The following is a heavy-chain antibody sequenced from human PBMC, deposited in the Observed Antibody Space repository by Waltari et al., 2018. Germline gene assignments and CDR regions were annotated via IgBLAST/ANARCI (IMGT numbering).Heavy chain of an antibody. CDR1: GGSFSGYY. Sequence: QVQLQQWGAGLLKPSETLSLTCAVYGGSFSGYYWRWIRQPPGKGLGWVGEINQIGRTNHSPALKCRVTISVDTCKTQFSLKLSSVTAADTAVYYCARASTYYYDSSGYGYYCYYYGMDVWGQGTTVTVSS. CDR3: ARASTYYYDSSGYGYYCYYYGMDV. V-gene: IGHV4-34*01. CDR2: INQIGRT. D-gene: IGHD3-22*01. J-gene: IGHJ6*02.